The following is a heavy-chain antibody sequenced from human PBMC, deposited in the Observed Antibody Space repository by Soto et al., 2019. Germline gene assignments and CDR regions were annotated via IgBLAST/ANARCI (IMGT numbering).Heavy chain of an antibody. CDR3: ASVKGSRVWCYFDP. J-gene: IGHJ5*02. CDR1: GYTFTSYG. CDR2: ISAYNGNT. V-gene: IGHV1-18*04. Sequence: QVQLVQSGAEVKKPGASVKVSCKASGYTFTSYGISWVRQAPGQGLEWMGWISAYNGNTNYAQKFQGRVTITADESTSTAYMELSSLRSEDTAVYYCASVKGSRVWCYFDPWGQGTLVTVSS. D-gene: IGHD2-8*01.